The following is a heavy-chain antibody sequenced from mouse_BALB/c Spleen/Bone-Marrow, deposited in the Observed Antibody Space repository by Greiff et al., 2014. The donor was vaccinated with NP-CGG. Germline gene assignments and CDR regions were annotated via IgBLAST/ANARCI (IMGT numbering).Heavy chain of an antibody. CDR1: GYTFTSYW. CDR3: TREVRRYAMDY. V-gene: IGHV1S22*01. J-gene: IGHJ4*01. Sequence: LQQSGSELVRPGASVKLSCKAPGYTFTSYWMHWVKQRPGQGLEWIGNIYPGSGSTNYDEKFKSKATLTVDTSSSTAYMQLSSLTSEDSAVYYCTREVRRYAMDYWGQGTSVTVSS. CDR2: IYPGSGST. D-gene: IGHD2-14*01.